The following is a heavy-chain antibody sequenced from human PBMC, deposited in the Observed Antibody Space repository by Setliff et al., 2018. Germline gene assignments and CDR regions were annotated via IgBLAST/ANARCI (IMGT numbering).Heavy chain of an antibody. Sequence: GASVKVSCKASGYTFTAYYMHWVRQAPGQGLEWMGWINPNSGGTNYAQKFQGWVTMTRDTSISTAYMELSRLRSDDTAVYYCARSDSSGYYFDYWGQGTLVTVSS. V-gene: IGHV1-2*04. CDR3: ARSDSSGYYFDY. D-gene: IGHD3-22*01. CDR2: INPNSGGT. J-gene: IGHJ4*02. CDR1: GYTFTAYY.